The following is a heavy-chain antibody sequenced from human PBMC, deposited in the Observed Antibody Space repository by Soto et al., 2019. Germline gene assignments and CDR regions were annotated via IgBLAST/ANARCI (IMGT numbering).Heavy chain of an antibody. Sequence: GASVKVSCAASGSVFSSYAMTWVRQAPGKGLEWVSGISGSGDSTYYADSVKGRFTISRDNSKSTLHLQMNNLRAEDTAVYYCAQQRYCTTTRCYTPSFYYGIDVWGQGTTVTVSS. CDR3: AQQRYCTTTRCYTPSFYYGIDV. V-gene: IGHV3-23*01. D-gene: IGHD2-2*02. CDR1: GSVFSSYA. CDR2: ISGSGDST. J-gene: IGHJ6*02.